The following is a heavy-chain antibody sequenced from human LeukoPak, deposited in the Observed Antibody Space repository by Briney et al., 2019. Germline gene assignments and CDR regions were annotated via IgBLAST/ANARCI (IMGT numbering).Heavy chain of an antibody. CDR2: INPNSGST. V-gene: IGHV1-2*02. D-gene: IGHD1/OR15-1a*01. Sequence: ASVKVSCKASGYTFTGYYMHWVRQAPGQGLEWMGWINPNSGSTNYAQKFQGRVTMTRDTSISTAYMELSRLRSDDTAVYYCARGTGDYYYYMDVWGKGTTVTVSS. CDR1: GYTFTGYY. CDR3: ARGTGDYYYYMDV. J-gene: IGHJ6*03.